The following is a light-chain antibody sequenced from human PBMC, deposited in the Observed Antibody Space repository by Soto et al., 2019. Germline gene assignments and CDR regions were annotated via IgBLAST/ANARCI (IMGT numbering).Light chain of an antibody. J-gene: IGKJ2*01. V-gene: IGKV1-39*01. CDR1: QSIGSW. CDR3: QQGYNTPFT. CDR2: AAS. Sequence: DIQMTQSPSTLSASVGDRVTITCRASQSIGSWLAWYQQKPGKAPKLLIFAASNLQSGVPSRFSGSGSGTDFTLTIGSLQPEDFAIYYCQQGYNTPFTFGQGTKVDIK.